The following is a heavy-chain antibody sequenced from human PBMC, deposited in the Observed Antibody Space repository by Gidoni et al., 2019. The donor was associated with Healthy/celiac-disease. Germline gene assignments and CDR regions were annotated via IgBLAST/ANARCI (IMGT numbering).Heavy chain of an antibody. V-gene: IGHV3-15*01. J-gene: IGHJ5*02. D-gene: IGHD2-21*01. CDR3: TTAGTNIVVVIATGVFDP. Sequence: EVQLVESGGGLVKPGGSLRLSCAASGFTFSNAWMSWVRQAPGKGLEWVGRIKSKTDGGTTDYAAPVKGRFTISRDDSKNTLYLQMNSLKTEDTAVYYCTTAGTNIVVVIATGVFDPWGQGTLVTVSS. CDR2: IKSKTDGGTT. CDR1: GFTFSNAW.